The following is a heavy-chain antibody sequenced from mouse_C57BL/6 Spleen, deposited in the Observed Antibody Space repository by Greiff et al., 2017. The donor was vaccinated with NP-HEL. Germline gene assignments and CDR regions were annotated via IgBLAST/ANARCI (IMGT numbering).Heavy chain of an antibody. CDR3: ARALYYYGSSKYYFDD. CDR1: GYTFTSYD. Sequence: QVQLKESGPELVKPGASVKLSCKASGYTFTSYDINWVKQRPGQGLEWIGWIYPRDGSTKYNEKFKGKATLTVDTSSSTAYMELHSLTSEDSAVYFCARALYYYGSSKYYFDDGGKGTTLTVSS. J-gene: IGHJ2*01. V-gene: IGHV1-85*01. D-gene: IGHD1-1*01. CDR2: IYPRDGST.